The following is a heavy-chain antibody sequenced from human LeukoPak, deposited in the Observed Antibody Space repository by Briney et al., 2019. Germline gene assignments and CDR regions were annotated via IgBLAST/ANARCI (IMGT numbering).Heavy chain of an antibody. J-gene: IGHJ4*02. CDR1: GGSISSGDYY. CDR3: ARDGYYYGSGSYPRRVL. V-gene: IGHV4-30-4*08. CDR2: MYYSGST. D-gene: IGHD3-10*01. Sequence: SQTLSLTCTVSGGSISSGDYYWSWIRQPPGKGLEWIGYMYYSGSTYYNPSLKSRVTISVDTFKNQFSLKLSSVTAADTAVYYCARDGYYYGSGSYPRRVLWGQGTLVTVSS.